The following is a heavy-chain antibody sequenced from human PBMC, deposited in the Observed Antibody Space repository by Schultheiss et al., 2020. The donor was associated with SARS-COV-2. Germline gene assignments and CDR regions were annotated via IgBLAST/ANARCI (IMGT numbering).Heavy chain of an antibody. CDR3: ARDRKDGYNVPFDY. CDR1: GFTFSSYE. J-gene: IGHJ4*02. CDR2: ISSSGSTI. D-gene: IGHD5-24*01. V-gene: IGHV3-48*03. Sequence: GGSLRLSCAASGFTFSSYEMNWVRQAPGKGLEWVSYISSSGSTIYYADSVKGRFTISRDNAKNSLYLQMNSLRAEDTAVYYCARDRKDGYNVPFDYWGQGTLVTVSS.